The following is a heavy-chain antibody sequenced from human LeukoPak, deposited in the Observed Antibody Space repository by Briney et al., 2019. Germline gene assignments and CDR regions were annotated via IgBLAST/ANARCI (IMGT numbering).Heavy chain of an antibody. CDR1: GYTFTGYY. CDR2: IIPSDGGT. Sequence: GASVKVSCKASGYTFTGYYMHWVRQAPGQGLEWMGIIIPSDGGTSYAQKFQGRVTMTRDTSTSTVYMELSSLRSEDTAVYYCARGKVVTMVRGVIITYFDYWGQGTLVTVSS. D-gene: IGHD3-10*01. V-gene: IGHV1-46*01. J-gene: IGHJ4*02. CDR3: ARGKVVTMVRGVIITYFDY.